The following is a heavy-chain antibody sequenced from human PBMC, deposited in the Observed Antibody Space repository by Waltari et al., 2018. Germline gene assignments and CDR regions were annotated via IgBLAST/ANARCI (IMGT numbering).Heavy chain of an antibody. J-gene: IGHJ4*02. D-gene: IGHD7-27*01. CDR3: ATRGGISNWGLDY. CDR2: ISSGSGAI. CDR1: GFTFITYN. V-gene: IGHV3-48*04. Sequence: EVQLVESGGGLVQSGGSLRLPCAASGFTFITYNMNWVRQAQGKGLEWLSYISSGSGAIYCADSVKGRFTSSRDNARNSLYLQMNNLRAEDTAVYYCATRGGISNWGLDYWGQGTLVTVSS.